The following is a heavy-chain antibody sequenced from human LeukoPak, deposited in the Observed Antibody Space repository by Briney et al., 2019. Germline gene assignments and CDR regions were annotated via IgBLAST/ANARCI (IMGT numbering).Heavy chain of an antibody. CDR1: GGSITSGGYY. D-gene: IGHD3-10*01. V-gene: IGHV4-31*03. CDR2: IYHDGTT. Sequence: NPSQTLSLTCTVSGGSITSGGYYGNWIRQPPGKGLEWIAYIYHDGTTYYNPSLKSRVSISVDTSKNQFSLKLSSVTAADTAVYYCAKNLGPGRWFDPWGQGTLVTVSS. CDR3: AKNLGPGRWFDP. J-gene: IGHJ5*02.